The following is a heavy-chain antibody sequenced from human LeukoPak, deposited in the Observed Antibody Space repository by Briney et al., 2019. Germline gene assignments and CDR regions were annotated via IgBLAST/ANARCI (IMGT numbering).Heavy chain of an antibody. J-gene: IGHJ4*02. CDR3: ARDLGGSSGYPRGYFDY. CDR1: GFTFSSYA. Sequence: GRSLRLSCAASGFTFSSYAMHWVRQAPGKGLEWVAVISYDGSNKYYADSAKGRFTISRDNSKNTLYLQMNSLRAEDTAVYYCARDLGGSSGYPRGYFDYWGQGTLVTVSS. CDR2: ISYDGSNK. D-gene: IGHD3-22*01. V-gene: IGHV3-30*04.